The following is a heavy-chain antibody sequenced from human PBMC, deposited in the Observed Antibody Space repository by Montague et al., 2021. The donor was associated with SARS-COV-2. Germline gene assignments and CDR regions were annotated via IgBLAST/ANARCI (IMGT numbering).Heavy chain of an antibody. CDR1: GGSVNSGNYF. CDR3: ARGGGDSADYYYAMDV. J-gene: IGHJ6*02. Sequence: SETLSLTCTVSGGSVNSGNYFWNWIRQPPGKGLEYIGYISYSGNTNYNPSLRRRVTLSIDTSKNQFSLKLTSVTAADTAVYYCARGGGDSADYYYAMDVWGQGTTVTVSS. V-gene: IGHV4-61*01. D-gene: IGHD2-21*02. CDR2: ISYSGNT.